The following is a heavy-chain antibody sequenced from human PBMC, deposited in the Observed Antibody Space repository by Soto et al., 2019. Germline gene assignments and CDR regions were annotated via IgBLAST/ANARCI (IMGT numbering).Heavy chain of an antibody. CDR1: GYAFTTYG. J-gene: IGHJ4*02. V-gene: IGHV1-18*01. D-gene: IGHD1-1*01. CDR2: ISAHSGNT. Sequence: QVHLVQSGAEVKKPGASVKVSCKGSGYAFTTYGITWVRQAPGQGLEWMGWISAHSGNTNYAQKLQGIVSVTRDTSTSAAYMELRSMRSDDTAGYYCARGRYGDYWGQGALVTVSS. CDR3: ARGRYGDY.